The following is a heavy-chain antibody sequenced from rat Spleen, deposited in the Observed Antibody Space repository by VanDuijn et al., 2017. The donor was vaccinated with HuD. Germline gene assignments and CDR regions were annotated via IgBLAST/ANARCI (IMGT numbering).Heavy chain of an antibody. CDR1: GFTFSDCY. V-gene: IGHV5S10*01. Sequence: EVQLVESDGGLVQPGRSLKLSCAASGFTFSDCYMAWVRQAPKKGLEWVATIIYDGSRTYYRDSVKGRFTISRDIAKSILFLEMDSLRSEDTATYYCARPTEGIAWFAYWGQGTLVTVSS. CDR2: IIYDGSRT. D-gene: IGHD1-11*01. CDR3: ARPTEGIAWFAY. J-gene: IGHJ3*01.